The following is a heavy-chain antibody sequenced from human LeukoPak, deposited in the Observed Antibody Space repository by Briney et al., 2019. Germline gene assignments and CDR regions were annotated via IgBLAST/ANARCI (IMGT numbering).Heavy chain of an antibody. CDR2: IFYSGST. CDR1: GGSISSGDYY. CDR3: ARVDYYGSGSY. Sequence: PSETLSLTCTVSGGSISSGDYYWSWIRQPPGKGLEWIGYIFYSGSTYYNPSLKSRVTISVYTSKNQFSLKLSSVTAADTAVYYCARVDYYGSGSYWGQGTLVTVSS. D-gene: IGHD3-10*01. V-gene: IGHV4-30-4*01. J-gene: IGHJ4*02.